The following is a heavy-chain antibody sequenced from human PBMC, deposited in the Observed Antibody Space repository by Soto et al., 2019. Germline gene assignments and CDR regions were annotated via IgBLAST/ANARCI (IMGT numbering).Heavy chain of an antibody. CDR2: IWYDGSNK. CDR3: ARDRAARRPVCFDY. J-gene: IGHJ4*02. D-gene: IGHD6-6*01. Sequence: QLGGSLRLSCAASGFTFSSYGMHWVRQAPGKGLEWVAVIWYDGSNKYYADSVKGRFTISRDNSKNTLYLQMNSLRAEDTAVYYCARDRAARRPVCFDYWGQGTLVTVSS. V-gene: IGHV3-33*01. CDR1: GFTFSSYG.